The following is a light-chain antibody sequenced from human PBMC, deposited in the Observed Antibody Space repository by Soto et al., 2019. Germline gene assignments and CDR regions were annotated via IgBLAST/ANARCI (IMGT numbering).Light chain of an antibody. V-gene: IGKV1D-12*01. CDR2: EAS. J-gene: IGKJ5*01. CDR3: QQANSFPIT. CDR1: QGITNR. Sequence: DIQMTQSPSSISASVVDRVTITFRASQGITNRLAWYQQKPGQAPTLLIYEASNLQSGVPSRISGSGSGTDFTLTISSLQPEDFANYYCQQANSFPITFGQGTRLEI.